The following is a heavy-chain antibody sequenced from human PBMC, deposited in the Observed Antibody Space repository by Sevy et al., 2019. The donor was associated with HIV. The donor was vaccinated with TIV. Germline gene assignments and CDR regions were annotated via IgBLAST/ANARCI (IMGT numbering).Heavy chain of an antibody. J-gene: IGHJ6*02. V-gene: IGHV3-30*03. Sequence: GWSLRLSCVASAFTFSTYGMHWVRQAPGKGLEWVSVISFDGSHKYYADSVKGRCTVSRDNSKNTLNLQMNSLRADDTAVYYCARHLRPHLLYSDFWSGYSGMDVWGQGTTVTVSS. CDR1: AFTFSTYG. CDR2: ISFDGSHK. CDR3: ARHLRPHLLYSDFWSGYSGMDV. D-gene: IGHD3-3*01.